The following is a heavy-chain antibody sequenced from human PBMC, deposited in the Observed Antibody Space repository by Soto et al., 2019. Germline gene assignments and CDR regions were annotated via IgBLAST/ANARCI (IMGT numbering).Heavy chain of an antibody. CDR1: GGNFSSYT. CDR2: IIPILGIA. V-gene: IGHV1-69*10. CDR3: ARDRRGYSGYG. D-gene: IGHD5-12*01. Sequence: ASVKVTCKASGGNFSSYTISWVRQAPGQGLEWMGRIIPILGIANYAQKFQGRVTITADKSTSTAYMELSSLRSEDTAVYYCARDRRGYSGYGWGQGTLVTVSS. J-gene: IGHJ4*02.